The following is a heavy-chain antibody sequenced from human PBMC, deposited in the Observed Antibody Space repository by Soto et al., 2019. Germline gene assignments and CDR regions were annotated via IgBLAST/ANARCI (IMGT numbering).Heavy chain of an antibody. V-gene: IGHV4-34*01. CDR1: GGSFSGYY. Sequence: SETLSLTCAVYGGSFSGYYWSWIRQPPGKGLEWIGEINHSGSTNYNPSLKSRVTISVDTSKNQFSLKLSSVTAADTAVYYCAREGENVTIYYYYGMDVWGQGTTVTVSS. D-gene: IGHD3-10*01. J-gene: IGHJ6*02. CDR3: AREGENVTIYYYYGMDV. CDR2: INHSGST.